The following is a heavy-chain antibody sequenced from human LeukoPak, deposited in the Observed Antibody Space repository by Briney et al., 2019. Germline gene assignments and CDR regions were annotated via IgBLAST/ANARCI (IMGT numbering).Heavy chain of an antibody. CDR2: INPNSGDT. Sequence: GASVKASCKASRYTFTGSYIHWVRQAPGQGLEWMGRINPNSGDTNYAQKFQGRLTMSRDTSISTAYMELSRLRSDDTAVYYCAREINSSAYYWGQGTLVTVSS. J-gene: IGHJ4*02. CDR1: RYTFTGSY. CDR3: AREINSSAYY. V-gene: IGHV1-2*06. D-gene: IGHD3-22*01.